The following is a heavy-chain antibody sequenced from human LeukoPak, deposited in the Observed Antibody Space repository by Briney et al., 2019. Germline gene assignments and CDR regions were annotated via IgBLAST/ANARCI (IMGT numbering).Heavy chain of an antibody. V-gene: IGHV4-59*02. J-gene: IGHJ6*03. CDR2: IYHTGST. D-gene: IGHD2-8*02. Sequence: SETLSLTCTISGGSVSDYYWSWIRQSPGKGLEWIGYIYHTGSTSYNPSLKSRVTISVDRTKNHFSLKLSSVTAADTAVYYCARLGHCTGGSCYQYYYMDVWGKGTMVTISS. CDR3: ARLGHCTGGSCYQYYYMDV. CDR1: GGSVSDYY.